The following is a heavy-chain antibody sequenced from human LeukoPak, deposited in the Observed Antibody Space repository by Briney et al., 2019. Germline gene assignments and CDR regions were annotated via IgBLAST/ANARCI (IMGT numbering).Heavy chain of an antibody. V-gene: IGHV3-33*01. CDR1: GFTFSNYG. CDR2: IWYDGSYK. D-gene: IGHD6-13*01. CDR3: ARDTLIAAPKTGTVTRIGWFDT. J-gene: IGHJ5*02. Sequence: PGGSLRLSCAASGFTFSNYGMHWVRQAPGKGLEWVAVIWYDGSYKSYGDSVKGRFTISRENSKNTLFLQMNSLRADDTAVYYCARDTLIAAPKTGTVTRIGWFDTWGQGTLVTVSS.